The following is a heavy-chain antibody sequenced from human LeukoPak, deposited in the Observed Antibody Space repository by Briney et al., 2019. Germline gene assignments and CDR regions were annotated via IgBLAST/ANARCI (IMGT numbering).Heavy chain of an antibody. V-gene: IGHV3-23*01. J-gene: IGHJ4*02. D-gene: IGHD1-26*01. CDR2: IYGSGVSI. CDR1: GFTFKRYV. CDR3: AKDLGWELPAEAY. Sequence: GGSLRLSCVASGFTFKRYVLNWVRQPPGKGLEWLATIYGSGVSISYADSVKGRYTISRDNSNNTLYLQMNSLRAEDTAMYFCAKDLGWELPAEAYWGQGILVTVSS.